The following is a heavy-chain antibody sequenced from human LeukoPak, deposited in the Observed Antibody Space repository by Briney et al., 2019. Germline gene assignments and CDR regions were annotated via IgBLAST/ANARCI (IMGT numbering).Heavy chain of an antibody. Sequence: SETLSLTCAVSGGSISSGGYSWSWIRQPPGKGLEWIGYIYHSGSTYYNPSLKSRVTISVDRSKNQFSLKLSSVTAADTAVYYCARAGAAGKGYYYYYGMDVWGQGTTVTVSS. CDR2: IYHSGST. V-gene: IGHV4-30-2*01. CDR1: GGSISSGGYS. J-gene: IGHJ6*02. D-gene: IGHD6-13*01. CDR3: ARAGAAGKGYYYYYGMDV.